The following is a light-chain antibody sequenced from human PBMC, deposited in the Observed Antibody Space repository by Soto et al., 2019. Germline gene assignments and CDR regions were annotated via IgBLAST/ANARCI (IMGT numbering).Light chain of an antibody. V-gene: IGKV1-27*01. CDR1: QGISTY. CDR3: QSYTGAPWT. CDR2: AAS. Sequence: DIPMTQSPSSLSASVGDRVTITCRASQGISTYLVWYQQKPGTVPKLLIFAASTLQSGVPSRFSGSGSGTDFTLTISSLQPEDVATYYCQSYTGAPWTFGQGTKLEI. J-gene: IGKJ1*01.